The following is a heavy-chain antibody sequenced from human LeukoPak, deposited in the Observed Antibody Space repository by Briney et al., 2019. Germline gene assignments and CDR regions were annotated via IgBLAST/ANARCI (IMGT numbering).Heavy chain of an antibody. D-gene: IGHD2-15*01. CDR2: ISYDGSNK. CDR1: GFTFSSYA. CDR3: AREDSFWAFDI. V-gene: IGHV3-30*04. Sequence: PGRSLRLSCAASGFTFSSYAMHWVRQAPGKGLEWVAVISYDGSNKYYADSVKGRFTISRDNSKNTLYLQMNSLRAEDTAVYYCAREDSFWAFDIWGQGTMVTVSS. J-gene: IGHJ3*02.